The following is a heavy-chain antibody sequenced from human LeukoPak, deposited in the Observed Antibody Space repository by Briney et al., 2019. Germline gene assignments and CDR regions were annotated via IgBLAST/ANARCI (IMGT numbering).Heavy chain of an antibody. CDR3: ASRPRIAAAGTIDY. D-gene: IGHD6-13*01. Sequence: KPSETLSLTCAVSGYSTSSGYYWGWIRQPPGKGLEWIGSIYHSGSTYYNPSLKSRVTISVDTSKNQFSLKLSSVTAADTAVYYCASRPRIAAAGTIDYWGQGTLVTVSS. V-gene: IGHV4-38-2*01. CDR1: GYSTSSGYY. CDR2: IYHSGST. J-gene: IGHJ4*02.